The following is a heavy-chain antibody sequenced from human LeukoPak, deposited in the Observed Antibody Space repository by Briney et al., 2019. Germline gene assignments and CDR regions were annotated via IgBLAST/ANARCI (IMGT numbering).Heavy chain of an antibody. J-gene: IGHJ4*02. CDR1: GESIGSYS. CDR2: ISASGST. CDR3: ARDEVYGELYY. D-gene: IGHD3-10*01. V-gene: IGHV4-4*07. Sequence: SETLSLTCSVSGESIGSYSWSWIRRPAGKGLEWIGRISASGSTYYSPSLKSRVSMSLDKSKDQFSLNLTSLSAADTAIYYCARDEVYGELYYWGQGTLVSVSS.